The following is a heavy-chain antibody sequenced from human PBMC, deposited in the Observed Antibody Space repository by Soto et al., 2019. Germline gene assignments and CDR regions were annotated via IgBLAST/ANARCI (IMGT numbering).Heavy chain of an antibody. CDR2: IGSQGDKA. CDR3: ESWVSAHFDY. CDR1: GVTFDSPDSHG. Sequence: PGGSLRLSCAASGVTFDSPDSHGTSWGRQSQVQGPAGVSTIGSQGDKAPDAESVKGRFTISKDASRNTVHLHMNSLRAEDTATYFCESWVSAHFDYWGHGS. V-gene: IGHV3-23*01. D-gene: IGHD2-8*01. J-gene: IGHJ4*01.